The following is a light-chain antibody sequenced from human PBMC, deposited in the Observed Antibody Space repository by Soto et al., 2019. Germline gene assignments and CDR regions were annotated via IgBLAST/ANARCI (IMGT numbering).Light chain of an antibody. J-gene: IGKJ1*01. Sequence: DIVMTQSPDSLAVSLGERAAINCESSQSVLSSSNNKNYLAWYQQKPRQPPKLLIYWASTRESGVPDRFSGSGSGTDFTLTISSLQAADVAVYYCQQYYATPTFGQGTKVEIK. V-gene: IGKV4-1*01. CDR3: QQYYATPT. CDR2: WAS. CDR1: QSVLSSSNNKNY.